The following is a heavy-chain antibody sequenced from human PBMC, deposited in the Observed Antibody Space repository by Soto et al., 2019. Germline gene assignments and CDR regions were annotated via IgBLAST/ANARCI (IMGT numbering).Heavy chain of an antibody. CDR2: IYYSGSP. V-gene: IGHV4-30-4*01. CDR3: ARGVLH. CDR1: GGSISSVYHY. Sequence: TLSLTWTVSGGSISSVYHYWSWIRQPPGKGLEWIGYIYYSGSPSYNPSLKSRVSLSVDTSKNQFSLKLTSVTAADTAVYYCARGVLHWGQGTLVTVS. J-gene: IGHJ4*01.